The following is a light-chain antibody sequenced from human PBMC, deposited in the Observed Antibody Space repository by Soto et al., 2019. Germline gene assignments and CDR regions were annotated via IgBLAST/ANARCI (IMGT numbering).Light chain of an antibody. Sequence: DIQMTQSPSSVSASVGDRVSMTCRASQGISNWLAWYQQKPGRAPKLLIYTGSSLQSGVPSRFSGTGSATDFTLTISSLQPEDVATYYCQQANSFPLTFGGGTKVEI. CDR2: TGS. J-gene: IGKJ4*01. CDR1: QGISNW. V-gene: IGKV1-12*01. CDR3: QQANSFPLT.